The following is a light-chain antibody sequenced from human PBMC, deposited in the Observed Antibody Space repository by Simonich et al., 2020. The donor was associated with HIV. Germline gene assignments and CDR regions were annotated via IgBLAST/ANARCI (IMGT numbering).Light chain of an antibody. CDR1: QSVLYSYNNQNY. Sequence: DIVITQSPDSLAVSLGEWATINRTSTQSVLYSYNNQNYLAGYQQKPCEPTKLLIYWASTRESGVPDRFSGSGSGTDFTLTINSLKAEDVAVYYCQQYYITPHTFGQGTKVEIK. CDR2: WAS. CDR3: QQYYITPHT. J-gene: IGKJ1*01. V-gene: IGKV4-1*01.